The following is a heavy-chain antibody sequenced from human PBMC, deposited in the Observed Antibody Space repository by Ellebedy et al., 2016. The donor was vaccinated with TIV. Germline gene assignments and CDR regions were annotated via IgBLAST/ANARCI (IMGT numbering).Heavy chain of an antibody. CDR1: GFTFSSYW. V-gene: IGHV3-74*01. CDR3: ARDLLNGDGYNFYYYGMDV. Sequence: GESLKISCAASGFTFSSYWMHWVRQAPEKGLVWVSRINSDGSSTSYEDSVKGRFTISRDHAKTTLYLQINSLRAEDTAVYYCARDLLNGDGYNFYYYGMDVWGQGTTVTVSS. D-gene: IGHD5-24*01. J-gene: IGHJ6*02. CDR2: INSDGSST.